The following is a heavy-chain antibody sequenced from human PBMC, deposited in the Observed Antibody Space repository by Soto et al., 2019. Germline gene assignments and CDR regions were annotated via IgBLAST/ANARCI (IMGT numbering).Heavy chain of an antibody. Sequence: QGQLVQSGPEAKKPGASVKVSCKASGYTFSRYGISWVRQAPGQGLEWMGWISGYNGDTKYAQKVQGRVTMTIDTSTYTDDMELRSLTSDDTAIYYCAKNGQPPYYYYGMDVWGQGTTVTVSS. CDR2: ISGYNGDT. V-gene: IGHV1-18*01. CDR1: GYTFSRYG. J-gene: IGHJ6*02. D-gene: IGHD2-8*01. CDR3: AKNGQPPYYYYGMDV.